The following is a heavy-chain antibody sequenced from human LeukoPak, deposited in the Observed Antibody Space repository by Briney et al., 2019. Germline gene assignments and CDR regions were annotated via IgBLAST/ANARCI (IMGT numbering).Heavy chain of an antibody. V-gene: IGHV4-34*01. CDR3: ARGLVGASESYYFDY. D-gene: IGHD1-26*01. J-gene: IGHJ4*02. CDR1: GGSFSGYY. Sequence: SETLSLTCAVHGGSFSGYYWSWIRQPPGKGLEWIGEINHSGSTNYNPSLKSRVTISVDTSKNQFSLKLSSVTAADTAVYYCARGLVGASESYYFDYWGQGTLVTVSS. CDR2: INHSGST.